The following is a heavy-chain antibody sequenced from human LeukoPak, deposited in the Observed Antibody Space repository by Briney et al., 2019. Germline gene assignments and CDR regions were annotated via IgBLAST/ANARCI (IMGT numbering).Heavy chain of an antibody. CDR3: ARGGGNRHFDS. CDR1: GGSINSYY. D-gene: IGHD2-15*01. V-gene: IGHV4-4*07. Sequence: PSETLSLTCTVSGGSINSYYWNWIRQPAGKAPEWIGRIHTTGSTNYNPSLKSRLTMTLDKSKKQFSLKVTSMTAADTALYYCARGGGNRHFDSWGQGILVTVSS. J-gene: IGHJ4*02. CDR2: IHTTGST.